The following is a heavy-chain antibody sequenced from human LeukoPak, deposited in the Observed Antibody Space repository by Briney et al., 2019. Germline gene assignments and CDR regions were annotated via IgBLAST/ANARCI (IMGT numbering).Heavy chain of an antibody. CDR1: GFTFSSYG. CDR3: ARDRGSYGDYAFDY. D-gene: IGHD4-17*01. J-gene: IGHJ4*02. Sequence: GGSLRLSCAASGFTFSSYGMHWVRQAPGKGLEWVAVMWYDGSNKYYADSVKGRFTISRDNSKNTLYLQMNSLRAEDTAVYYCARDRGSYGDYAFDYWGQGTLVTVSS. CDR2: MWYDGSNK. V-gene: IGHV3-33*01.